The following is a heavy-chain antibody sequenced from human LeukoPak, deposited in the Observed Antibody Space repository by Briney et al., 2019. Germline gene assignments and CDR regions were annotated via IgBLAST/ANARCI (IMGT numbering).Heavy chain of an antibody. CDR2: ICYSGST. CDR1: GGSISSYY. CDR3: AGYGSGSGAFDI. J-gene: IGHJ3*02. D-gene: IGHD3-10*01. Sequence: SETLSLTCTVSGGSISSYYWSWIRQPPGEGLEWIGYICYSGSTNYNPSLKSRVTISVDTSKNQFSLKLSSVTAADTAVYYCAGYGSGSGAFDIWGQGTMVTVSS. V-gene: IGHV4-59*01.